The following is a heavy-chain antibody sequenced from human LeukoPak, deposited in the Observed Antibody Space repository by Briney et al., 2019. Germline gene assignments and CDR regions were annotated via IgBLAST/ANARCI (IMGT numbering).Heavy chain of an antibody. V-gene: IGHV4-59*08. J-gene: IGHJ4*02. CDR3: ARHNTAYCASDCYSEWDY. Sequence: SETLSLTCSVSGGSIRDHYWSWIRQPPGKGLEWIGYIYYNGSTKYNPSVRSRLTISVDTSRNHFSLKLSSVTAADTAVYYCARHNTAYCASDCYSEWDYWGQGTLVTDSS. CDR1: GGSIRDHY. D-gene: IGHD2-21*02. CDR2: IYYNGST.